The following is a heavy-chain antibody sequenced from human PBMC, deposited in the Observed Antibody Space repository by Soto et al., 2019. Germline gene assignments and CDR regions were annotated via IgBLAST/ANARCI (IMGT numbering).Heavy chain of an antibody. CDR1: GGSFSGYY. J-gene: IGHJ5*02. CDR3: ARVRDWFDP. Sequence: PSETLSLTCAVYGGSFSGYYWNWIRQPPGKGLEWIGEIDHSGYTNYKPSLKSRVTISVDTSKNQFSLRLTSVTAADMAVYHCARVRDWFDPWGQGTLVTVSS. D-gene: IGHD3-3*01. V-gene: IGHV4-34*01. CDR2: IDHSGYT.